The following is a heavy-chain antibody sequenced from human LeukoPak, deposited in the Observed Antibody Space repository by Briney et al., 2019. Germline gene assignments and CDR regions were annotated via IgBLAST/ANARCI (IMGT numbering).Heavy chain of an antibody. J-gene: IGHJ5*02. CDR1: GFTFSSYG. CDR2: IWYDGSNK. D-gene: IGHD4-17*01. CDR3: AKDCVDLYGDYGYNWFDP. V-gene: IGHV3-33*06. Sequence: PGGSLRLSCAASGFTFSSYGMHWVRQAPGKGLEWVAVIWYDGSNKYYADSVKGRFTISRDNSKNTLYLQMNSLRAEDTAVYYCAKDCVDLYGDYGYNWFDPWGQGTLVTVSS.